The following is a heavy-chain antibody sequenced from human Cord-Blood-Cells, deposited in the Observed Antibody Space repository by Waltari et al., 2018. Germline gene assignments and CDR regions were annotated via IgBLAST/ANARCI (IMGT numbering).Heavy chain of an antibody. Sequence: QVQLQQWGAGLLKPSETLSLTCAVYGGSFSGYYWRWLRQPPGKGLEWIGEINHSGSTNYNPSLKSRVTISVDTSKNQFSLKLSSVTAADTAVYYCARVGPHCSSTSCYAFDIWGQGTMVTVSS. V-gene: IGHV4-34*01. CDR3: ARVGPHCSSTSCYAFDI. J-gene: IGHJ3*02. D-gene: IGHD2-2*01. CDR1: GGSFSGYY. CDR2: INHSGST.